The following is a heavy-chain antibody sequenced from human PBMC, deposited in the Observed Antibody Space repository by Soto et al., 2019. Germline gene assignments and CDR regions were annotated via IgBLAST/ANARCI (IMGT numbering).Heavy chain of an antibody. CDR1: GFTFSYDA. Sequence: QVQLVESGGGVVQPGRSLRLSCAASGFTFSYDALNWVRQAPGKRLEWVAVISYDGDNKYIAESVKGRCTISRDNSKNTGSLHLKSRRAEDTGMDFCARGTATSAFSAMDVWGQGTTVTVPS. CDR2: ISYDGDNK. D-gene: IGHD2-15*01. CDR3: ARGTATSAFSAMDV. J-gene: IGHJ6*02. V-gene: IGHV3-30-3*01.